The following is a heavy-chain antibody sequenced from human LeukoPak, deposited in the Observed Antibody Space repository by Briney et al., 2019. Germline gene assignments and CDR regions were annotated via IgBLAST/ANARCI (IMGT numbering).Heavy chain of an antibody. CDR1: GGSISSGGYY. Sequence: SETLSLTCTVSGGSISSGGYYWSWIRQHPGKGLEWIGYIYYSGSTYYNPSLKSRVTISVDTSKNQFSLKLSSVTDADTAVYYCARGRIAAAPLDYWGQGTLVTVSS. J-gene: IGHJ4*02. V-gene: IGHV4-31*03. D-gene: IGHD6-13*01. CDR2: IYYSGST. CDR3: ARGRIAAAPLDY.